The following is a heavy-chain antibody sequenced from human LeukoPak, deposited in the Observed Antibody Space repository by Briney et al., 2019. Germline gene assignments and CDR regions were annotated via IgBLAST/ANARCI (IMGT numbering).Heavy chain of an antibody. CDR1: GGSISSGSYY. D-gene: IGHD3-22*01. CDR3: ARESSYDSSGYGGDVWFDP. CDR2: IYTSGST. V-gene: IGHV4-61*02. J-gene: IGHJ5*02. Sequence: SETLSLTCTVSGGSISSGSYYWSWIRQPAGKGLEWIGRIYTSGSTNYNPSLKSRVTISVDTSKNQFSLKLSSVTAADTAVYYCARESSYDSSGYGGDVWFDPWGQGTLVTVSS.